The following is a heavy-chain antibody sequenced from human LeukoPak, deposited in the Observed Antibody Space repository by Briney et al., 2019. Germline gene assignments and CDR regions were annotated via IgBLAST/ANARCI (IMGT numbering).Heavy chain of an antibody. CDR2: IYHNGLT. CDR3: ARDPLPSSSWYGDKSMDV. V-gene: IGHV4-59*11. J-gene: IGHJ6*03. D-gene: IGHD6-13*01. CDR1: GVSISTHY. Sequence: SETLSLTCNVSGVSISTHYWSWIRQSPGKGLEWIGYIYHNGLTNYNPSLKSRVTISVDTSKDQFSLKLSSVTAADTAVYYCARDPLPSSSWYGDKSMDVWGKGTTVTISS.